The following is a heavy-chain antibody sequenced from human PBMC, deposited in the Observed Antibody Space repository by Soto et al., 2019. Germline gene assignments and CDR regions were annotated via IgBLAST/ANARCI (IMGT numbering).Heavy chain of an antibody. Sequence: QVQLVESGGGVVQPGRSLRLSCAASGFTFSSYGMHWVRQAPGKGLAWVAVIWYDGSNQYYADSVKGRFTISRDNSKNTLYLQMNSLRAEDTAVYYCAREYCSSSCYFFGYWGQGTLVTVSS. CDR3: AREYCSSSCYFFGY. CDR1: GFTFSSYG. D-gene: IGHD2-2*01. J-gene: IGHJ4*02. V-gene: IGHV3-33*01. CDR2: IWYDGSNQ.